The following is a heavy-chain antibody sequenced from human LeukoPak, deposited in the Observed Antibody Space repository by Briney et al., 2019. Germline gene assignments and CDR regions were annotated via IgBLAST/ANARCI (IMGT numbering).Heavy chain of an antibody. D-gene: IGHD3-10*01. V-gene: IGHV3-15*01. Sequence: GGSLRLSCAASGFTFTNAWMSWVRQAPGKGLEWVGRIKTKTEVGTTDYAAPVKGRFTISRDDSKNTLYLQMNSLKTEDTAVYYCSTDRHGSDSFDPWGQGTQVTVSS. CDR2: IKTKTEVGTT. CDR3: STDRHGSDSFDP. J-gene: IGHJ5*02. CDR1: GFTFTNAW.